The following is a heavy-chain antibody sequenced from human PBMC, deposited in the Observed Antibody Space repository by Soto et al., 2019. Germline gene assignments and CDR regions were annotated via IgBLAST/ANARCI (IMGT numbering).Heavy chain of an antibody. CDR2: ISWDGDTT. D-gene: IGHD1-7*01. CDR3: AKQNNWNYEDY. V-gene: IGHV3-43*01. Sequence: PGGSLRLSCAASGFTFDDYTFHWVRQAPGKGLEWVSLISWDGDTTFYADSVKGRFTISRDNSKNTLYLQMNSLRAEDTAVYYCAKQNNWNYEDYWGQGTLVTVSS. J-gene: IGHJ4*02. CDR1: GFTFDDYT.